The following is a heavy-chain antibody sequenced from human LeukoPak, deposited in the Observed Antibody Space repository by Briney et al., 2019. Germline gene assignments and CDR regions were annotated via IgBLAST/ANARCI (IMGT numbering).Heavy chain of an antibody. V-gene: IGHV1-24*01. CDR1: GYTLTELS. J-gene: IGHJ4*02. CDR3: AASITMIVVAPDETLDY. D-gene: IGHD3-22*01. Sequence: ASVKVSCKVSGYTLTELSMHWVRQAPGKGPEWMGGFDPEDGETIYAQKFQGRVTMTEDTSTDTAYMELSSLRSEDTAVYYCAASITMIVVAPDETLDYWGQGTLVTVSS. CDR2: FDPEDGET.